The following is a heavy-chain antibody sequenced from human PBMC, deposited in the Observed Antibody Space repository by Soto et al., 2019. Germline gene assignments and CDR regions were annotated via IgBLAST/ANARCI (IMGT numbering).Heavy chain of an antibody. CDR3: ARGGPIFGVVNSVNWFDP. CDR1: GGSFSGYY. Sequence: SETLSLTCAVYGGSFSGYYWSWIRQPPGKGLEWIGEINHSGSTNYNPSLKSRVTISVDTSKNQFSLKLSSVTAADTAVYYCARGGPIFGVVNSVNWFDPWGQGTLVTVSS. V-gene: IGHV4-34*01. J-gene: IGHJ5*02. D-gene: IGHD3-3*01. CDR2: INHSGST.